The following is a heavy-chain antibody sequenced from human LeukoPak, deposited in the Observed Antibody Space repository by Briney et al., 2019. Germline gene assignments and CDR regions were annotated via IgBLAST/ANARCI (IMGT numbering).Heavy chain of an antibody. CDR3: ARTTIFGVVPGGWFDP. V-gene: IGHV4-31*03. Sequence: PSETLSLTCTVSGGSISSGGYYWSWIRQHPGKGLEWLWYIYYSGSTYYNPSLKSRVTISVDTSKNPFSLKLSSVTAADTAVYYCARTTIFGVVPGGWFDPWGQGTLVTVSS. D-gene: IGHD3-3*01. CDR1: GGSISSGGYY. CDR2: IYYSGST. J-gene: IGHJ5*02.